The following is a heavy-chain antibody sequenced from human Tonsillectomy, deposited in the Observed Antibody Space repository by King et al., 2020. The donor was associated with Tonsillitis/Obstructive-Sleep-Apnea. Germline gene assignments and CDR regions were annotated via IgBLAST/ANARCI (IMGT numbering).Heavy chain of an antibody. CDR1: GYTFTSYY. D-gene: IGHD6-6*01. Sequence: QLVQSGAEVKKPGASVKVSCKASGYTFTSYYIHWVRQAPGQGLEWMGIINPSGGSTSYAQKFQGRVTMTRATSTSPVYMELSSLRSEETAVYYCARDGSVATRPLDYWGQGTLVTVSS. CDR2: INPSGGST. V-gene: IGHV1-46*01. J-gene: IGHJ4*02. CDR3: ARDGSVATRPLDY.